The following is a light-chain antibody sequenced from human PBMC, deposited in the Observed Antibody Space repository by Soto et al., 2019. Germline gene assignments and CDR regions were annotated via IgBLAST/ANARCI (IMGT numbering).Light chain of an antibody. V-gene: IGLV2-11*01. CDR1: SSDVGGFNS. Sequence: QSVLTQPRSVSGSPGRSVTISCTGTSSDVGGFNSVSWYKQHPGKAPKLMIYDVNKRPSGVPDRFSGSKSGSTASLTISGLQAEDEADYYCCSYAGSYSYAFATGTKVTVL. CDR3: CSYAGSYSYA. J-gene: IGLJ1*01. CDR2: DVN.